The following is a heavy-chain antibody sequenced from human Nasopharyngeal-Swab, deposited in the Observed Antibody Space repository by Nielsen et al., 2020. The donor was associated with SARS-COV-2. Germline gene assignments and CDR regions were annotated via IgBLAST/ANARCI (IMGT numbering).Heavy chain of an antibody. J-gene: IGHJ3*02. Sequence: GESLKISCAASGFTFDDYGMNWVRQAPGKGLEWVSYISSSGSTIYYADSVKGRFTISRDNAKNSLYLQMNSLRAEDTAVYYCARDDSSPHVGAFDIWGQGTMVTVS. CDR3: ARDDSSPHVGAFDI. D-gene: IGHD3-22*01. V-gene: IGHV3-48*03. CDR1: GFTFDDYG. CDR2: ISSSGSTI.